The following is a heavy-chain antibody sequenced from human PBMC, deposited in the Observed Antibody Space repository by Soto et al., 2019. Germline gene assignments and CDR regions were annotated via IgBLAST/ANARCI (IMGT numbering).Heavy chain of an antibody. Sequence: ASVKVSCKASGYTFTSYDINWVRQATGQGLEWMGWMNPNSGNTGYAQKFQGRVTMTRNTSISTAYMELSSLRSEDTAVYYCARSSKVYYDFWSGYPRNYYYYYMDVWGKGTTVTVSS. J-gene: IGHJ6*03. V-gene: IGHV1-8*01. CDR3: ARSSKVYYDFWSGYPRNYYYYYMDV. CDR2: MNPNSGNT. D-gene: IGHD3-3*01. CDR1: GYTFTSYD.